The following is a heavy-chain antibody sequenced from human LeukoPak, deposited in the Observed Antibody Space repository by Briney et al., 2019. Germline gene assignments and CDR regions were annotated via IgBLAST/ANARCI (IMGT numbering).Heavy chain of an antibody. CDR3: ARDSSHVCPFDP. CDR2: INPNSGGT. Sequence: ASVKVSCKASGYTFTGYYMHWVRQAPGQGLEWMGWINPNSGGTNYAQKFQGRVTMTRDTSISTAYMELSRLRSDDTAVYYCARDSSHVCPFDPWGQGTLVTVSS. D-gene: IGHD2-8*01. V-gene: IGHV1-2*02. CDR1: GYTFTGYY. J-gene: IGHJ5*02.